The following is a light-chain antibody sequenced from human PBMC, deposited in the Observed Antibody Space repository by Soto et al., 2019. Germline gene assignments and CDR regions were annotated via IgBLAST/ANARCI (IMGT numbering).Light chain of an antibody. CDR1: QGIGND. J-gene: IGKJ1*01. V-gene: IGKV1-6*01. CDR2: AAS. CDR3: LQLYNFSWT. Sequence: AIQLTQSLSSLSASVGDRVTISCRASQGIGNDLAWYQQKPGKAPRLLMFAASNLQSGVPSRFSGSGSGTDFTLTISRLQPEDFATYYCLQLYNFSWTFGQRTRVDIK.